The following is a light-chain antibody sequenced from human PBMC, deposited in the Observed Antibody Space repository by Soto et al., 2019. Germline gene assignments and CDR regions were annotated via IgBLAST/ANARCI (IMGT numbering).Light chain of an antibody. CDR2: EVR. J-gene: IGLJ2*01. Sequence: QSALTQPASVSGSPGQSISISCTGTSSDVGGNDYVSWYQQYPGKAPKLIISEVRNRPSGVSSRFSGSKSGNTASLTISGLQGEDEADYSCSSYPTNNILLFGGGTQLTVL. V-gene: IGLV2-14*01. CDR1: SSDVGGNDY. CDR3: SSYPTNNILL.